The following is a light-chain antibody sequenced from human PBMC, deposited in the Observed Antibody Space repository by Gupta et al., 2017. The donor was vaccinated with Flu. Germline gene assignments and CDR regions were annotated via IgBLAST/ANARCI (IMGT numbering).Light chain of an antibody. J-gene: IGLJ2*01. V-gene: IGLV3-1*01. CDR3: QAWDSGVVV. CDR2: HDA. CDR1: KLGDKY. Sequence: LTHPPSVSVFPGQTATITCSGNKLGDKYASWYQQKAGQPPILILYHDAKRPSGIPERFSGSNAGNTATLTVSETQVVDEADYYCQAWDSGVVVFGGGTKLTVL.